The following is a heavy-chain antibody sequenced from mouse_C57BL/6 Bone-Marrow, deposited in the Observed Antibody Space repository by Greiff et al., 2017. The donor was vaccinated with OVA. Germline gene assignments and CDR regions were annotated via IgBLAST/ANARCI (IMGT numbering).Heavy chain of an antibody. V-gene: IGHV1-20*01. Sequence: VQLQQSGPELVKPGDSVEISCKASGYSFTGYFMNWVMQSHGKSLEWIGRINPYNGDTFYNQKFKGKATLTVDKSSSTAHMELRSLTSEDSAVYYCARQFITTVVAPFDYWGQGTTLTVSS. D-gene: IGHD1-1*01. CDR3: ARQFITTVVAPFDY. J-gene: IGHJ2*01. CDR1: GYSFTGYF. CDR2: INPYNGDT.